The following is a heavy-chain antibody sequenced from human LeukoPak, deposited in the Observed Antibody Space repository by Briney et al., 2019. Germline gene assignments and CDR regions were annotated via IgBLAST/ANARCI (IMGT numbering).Heavy chain of an antibody. Sequence: PSQTLSHTCAVSGGSISSGGYSWSWIRQPPGKGLEWIGYIYHSGSTYYNPSLKSRVTISVDRSKNQFSLKLSSVTAADTAVYYCAREGNGDPYFDYWGQGTLVTVSS. D-gene: IGHD4-17*01. CDR2: IYHSGST. V-gene: IGHV4-30-2*01. CDR1: GGSISSGGYS. J-gene: IGHJ4*02. CDR3: AREGNGDPYFDY.